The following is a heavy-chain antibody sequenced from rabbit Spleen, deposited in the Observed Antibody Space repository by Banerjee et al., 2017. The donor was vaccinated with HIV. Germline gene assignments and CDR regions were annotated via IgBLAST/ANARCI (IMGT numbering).Heavy chain of an antibody. CDR1: GFSFSSRYC. CDR3: ARAIIAYMHFNL. CDR2: LYAGNSDTT. V-gene: IGHV1S45*01. Sequence: QEQLEESGGGLVKPEGSLTLTCTASGFSFSSRYCICWVRQAPGKGLEWIACLYAGNSDTTYYASWAKGLFTTSNTSSTTVTLQMTRLTAADAASYCFARAIIAYMHFNLWGQGTLVTVS. D-gene: IGHD6-1*01. J-gene: IGHJ4*01.